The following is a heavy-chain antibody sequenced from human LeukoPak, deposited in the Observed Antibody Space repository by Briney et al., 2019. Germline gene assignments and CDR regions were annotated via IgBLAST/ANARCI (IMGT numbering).Heavy chain of an antibody. Sequence: PSGTLSLTCAVSGGSISSSNWWSWVRQPPGKGLEWIGYIYSSGSTNYNPSLKSRVTISVDTSKNQFSLKLRSVTAADTAVYYCARGAAATYWGQGTLVTVSS. CDR2: IYSSGST. J-gene: IGHJ4*02. CDR1: GGSISSSNW. D-gene: IGHD6-13*01. CDR3: ARGAAATY. V-gene: IGHV4-4*02.